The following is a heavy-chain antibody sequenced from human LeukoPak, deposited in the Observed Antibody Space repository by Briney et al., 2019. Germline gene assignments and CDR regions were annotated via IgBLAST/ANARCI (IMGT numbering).Heavy chain of an antibody. CDR3: ATDLEYSSSSGAFDI. CDR1: GYTLTELS. D-gene: IGHD6-6*01. J-gene: IGHJ3*02. CDR2: FDPEDGET. Sequence: ASVKVSCKVSGYTLTELSMHWVRQAPGKGLEWMGGFDPEDGETIYAQKFQGRVTMTEDTSTDTAYMELSSLRSEDTAVYYCATDLEYSSSSGAFDIWGQGTMVTVSS. V-gene: IGHV1-24*01.